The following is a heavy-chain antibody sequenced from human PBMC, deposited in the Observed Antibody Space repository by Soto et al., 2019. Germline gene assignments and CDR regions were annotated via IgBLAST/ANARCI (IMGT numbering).Heavy chain of an antibody. Sequence: QVQLVQSGAEVKKPGSSVKVSCKASGGTFSSYAISWVRQAPGQGLEWMGGIIPIFGTANYAQKFQGRVTITADEATSTADRERSSLRYEDTAVYYCARDPSVVQYYYYYGMDVWGQGTKVTVSS. V-gene: IGHV1-69*01. CDR3: ARDPSVVQYYYYYGMDV. J-gene: IGHJ6*02. CDR1: GGTFSSYA. CDR2: IIPIFGTA. D-gene: IGHD2-2*01.